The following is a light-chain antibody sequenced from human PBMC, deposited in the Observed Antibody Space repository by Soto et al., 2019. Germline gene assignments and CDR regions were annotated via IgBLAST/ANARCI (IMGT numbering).Light chain of an antibody. CDR1: SRDVGAYDY. Sequence: QSVLTQPASVSGSPGQSITISCTGTSRDVGAYDYVSWYLQYPDKAPQLLIYYVDHRPSGVSSRFSGSKSGSTASLTISGLQAEDEGDYYCCSYADGSIYFFGTGTQVTVL. J-gene: IGLJ1*01. CDR3: CSYADGSIYF. V-gene: IGLV2-14*03. CDR2: YVD.